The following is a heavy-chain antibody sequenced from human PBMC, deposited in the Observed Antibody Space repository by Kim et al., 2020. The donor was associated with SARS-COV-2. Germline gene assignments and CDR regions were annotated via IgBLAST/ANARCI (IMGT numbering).Heavy chain of an antibody. Sequence: SQKFQGRVTITRDTSASTAYMELSSLSSEDTAVYYCAIGLYYDSSGYYSYWGQGTLVTVSS. J-gene: IGHJ4*02. V-gene: IGHV1-3*01. D-gene: IGHD3-22*01. CDR3: AIGLYYDSSGYYSY.